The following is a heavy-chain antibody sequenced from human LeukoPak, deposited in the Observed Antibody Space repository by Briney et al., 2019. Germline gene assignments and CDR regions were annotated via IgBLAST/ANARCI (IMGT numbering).Heavy chain of an antibody. J-gene: IGHJ4*02. CDR1: GFTFSSYG. CDR3: AKDLARRRGYGDLNY. V-gene: IGHV3-30*02. D-gene: IGHD4-17*01. Sequence: GGSLRLSCAASGFTFSSYGMHWVRQAPGKGLEWVAFIRYDGSNKYYADSVKGRFTISRDNSKNTLYLQMNSLRAEDMAVYYCAKDLARRRGYGDLNYWGQGTLVTVSS. CDR2: IRYDGSNK.